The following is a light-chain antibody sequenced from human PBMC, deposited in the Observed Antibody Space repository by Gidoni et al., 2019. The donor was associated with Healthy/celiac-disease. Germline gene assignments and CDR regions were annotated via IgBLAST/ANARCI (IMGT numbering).Light chain of an antibody. J-gene: IGLJ2*01. V-gene: IGLV3-25*02. CDR2: KDS. CDR3: QSADSSGTYEVV. CDR1: ALPKQY. Sequence: SYELTQPPSVSVSPGQTARITCSGDALPKQYAYWYQQKPGQAPVLVIYKDSERPSGIPERFSVSSSGTTVTLTISGVQAEDEADYYCQSADSSGTYEVVFGGGTKLTVL.